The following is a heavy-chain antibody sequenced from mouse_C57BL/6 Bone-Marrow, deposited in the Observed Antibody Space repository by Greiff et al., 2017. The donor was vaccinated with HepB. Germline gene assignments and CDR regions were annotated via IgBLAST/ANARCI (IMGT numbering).Heavy chain of an antibody. CDR1: GYTFTDYE. V-gene: IGHV1-15*01. CDR2: IDPETGGT. CDR3: TPITTVVARYYAMDY. Sequence: VQLQQSGAELVRPGASVTLSCTASGYTFTDYEMHWVKQTPVHGLEWIGAIDPETGGTAYNQKFKGKAILTADKSSSTAYLELRSLTSEDSAVYYCTPITTVVARYYAMDYWGQGTSVTVSS. D-gene: IGHD1-1*01. J-gene: IGHJ4*01.